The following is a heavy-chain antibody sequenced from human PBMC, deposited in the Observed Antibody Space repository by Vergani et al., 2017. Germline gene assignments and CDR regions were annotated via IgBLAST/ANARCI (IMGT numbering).Heavy chain of an antibody. V-gene: IGHV4-59*02. D-gene: IGHD3-10*01. CDR3: ARSRIYYGAGSPDY. CDR2: VSFRGDT. Sequence: QVKLQESGPGLVKPSETLSLTCPVSGASVNPYYWSWIRQPPGKGLEWMGYVSFRGDTLYDPSVKGRMTISLNTSSNQFSLYLTSVTAADTAVYYCARSRIYYGAGSPDYWGQGTLVTVSS. CDR1: GASVNPYY. J-gene: IGHJ4*02.